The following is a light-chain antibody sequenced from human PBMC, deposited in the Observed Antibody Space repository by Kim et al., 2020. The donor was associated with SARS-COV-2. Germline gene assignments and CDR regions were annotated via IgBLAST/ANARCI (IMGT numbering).Light chain of an antibody. V-gene: IGLV3-25*03. J-gene: IGLJ2*01. CDR1: ALPKQY. CDR3: QSADSSNTYVV. CDR2: KDS. Sequence: SYELTQPPSVSVSPGQTARITCSGDALPKQYAYWYHQKPGQAPVLVIYKDSERPSGIPERFSGSSSGTTVTLTISGVQAEDEADYYCQSADSSNTYVVFGGGTQLTVL.